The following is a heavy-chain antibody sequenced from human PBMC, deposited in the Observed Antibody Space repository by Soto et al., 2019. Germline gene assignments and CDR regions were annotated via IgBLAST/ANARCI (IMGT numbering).Heavy chain of an antibody. CDR3: AAGYNWFDP. Sequence: GGSLRLSCAASGFIFSDYYMTWIRQAPGKGLEWISYINISSYYTNYADSVKGRFTISRDNAKNSLYLQMNSLRAEDTAVYYCAAGYNWFDPWGQGTLVTVSS. CDR2: INISSYYT. J-gene: IGHJ5*02. CDR1: GFIFSDYY. V-gene: IGHV3-11*06. D-gene: IGHD6-13*01.